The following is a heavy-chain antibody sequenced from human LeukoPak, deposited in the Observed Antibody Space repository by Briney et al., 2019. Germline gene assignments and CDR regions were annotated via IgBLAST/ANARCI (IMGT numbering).Heavy chain of an antibody. D-gene: IGHD1-26*01. J-gene: IGHJ6*02. V-gene: IGHV4-30-4*01. CDR1: GGSISSGDYY. Sequence: PSETLSLTCTVSGGSISSGDYYWSWIRQPPGKGLEWIGYIYYSGSTYYNPSLKSRVTISVDTSKNQFPLKLSSVTAPDTAVYYCAREARREVGATAYYYYYGMDVWGQGTTVTVSS. CDR3: AREARREVGATAYYYYYGMDV. CDR2: IYYSGST.